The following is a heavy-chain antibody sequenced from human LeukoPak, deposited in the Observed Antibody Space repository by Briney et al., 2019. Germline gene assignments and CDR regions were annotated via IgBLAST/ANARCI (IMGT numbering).Heavy chain of an antibody. CDR2: IYHSGST. V-gene: IGHV4-38-2*02. Sequence: PSETLSLTCTVSGYSISSGYYWGWIRQPPGKGLEWIGSIYHSGSTYYNPSLKSRVTISVDTSKNQFSLKLSSVTAADTAVYYCARLATVVYFDYWGQGTLVTVSS. CDR3: ARLATVVYFDY. D-gene: IGHD4-23*01. CDR1: GYSISSGYY. J-gene: IGHJ4*02.